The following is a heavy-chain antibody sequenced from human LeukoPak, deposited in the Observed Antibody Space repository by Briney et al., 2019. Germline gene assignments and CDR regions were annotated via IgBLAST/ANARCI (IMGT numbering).Heavy chain of an antibody. D-gene: IGHD3-10*01. V-gene: IGHV4-39*07. CDR1: GGSISSSSYY. J-gene: IGHJ3*02. CDR2: IYYSGST. Sequence: PSETLSLTCTVSGGSISSSSYYWGWIRQPPGKGLEWIGSIYYSGSTYYNPSLKSRVTISVDTSKNQFSLKLSSVTAADTAVYYCARDLRMSVTNVLLWFGELEGDAFDIWGQGTMVTVSS. CDR3: ARDLRMSVTNVLLWFGELEGDAFDI.